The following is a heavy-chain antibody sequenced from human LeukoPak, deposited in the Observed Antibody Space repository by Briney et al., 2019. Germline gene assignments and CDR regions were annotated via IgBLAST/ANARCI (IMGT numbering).Heavy chain of an antibody. D-gene: IGHD3-10*01. CDR2: IYYSGST. V-gene: IGHV4-30-4*01. CDR1: GGSISSGDYY. Sequence: SETLSLTCTVSGGSISSGDYYWSWIRQPPGKGLEWIGYIYYSGSTYYNPSLKSRVTISVDTSKNQFSLKLSSVTAADTAVYYCARGTYYYGSGSYRTRPNWFDPWGQGTLVTVSS. CDR3: ARGTYYYGSGSYRTRPNWFDP. J-gene: IGHJ5*02.